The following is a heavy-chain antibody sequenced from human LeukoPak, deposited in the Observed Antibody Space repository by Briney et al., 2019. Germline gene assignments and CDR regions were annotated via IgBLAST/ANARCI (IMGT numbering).Heavy chain of an antibody. V-gene: IGHV3-30-3*01. CDR2: ISYDGSNK. D-gene: IGHD2-2*01. Sequence: HPGRSLRLSCAASGFTFSSYAMHRVRHAPGKGLEWVAVISYDGSNKYYADSVKGRFTISRDNSKNTLYLQMNSLRAEDTAVYYCARGGYCSSTSCYLNDYWGQGTLVTVSS. J-gene: IGHJ4*02. CDR3: ARGGYCSSTSCYLNDY. CDR1: GFTFSSYA.